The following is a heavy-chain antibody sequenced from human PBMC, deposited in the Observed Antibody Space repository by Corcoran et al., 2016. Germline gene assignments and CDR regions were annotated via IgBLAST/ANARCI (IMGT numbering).Heavy chain of an antibody. V-gene: IGHV1-69*01. J-gene: IGHJ6*02. CDR2: IIPIFGTA. Sequence: QVQLVQSGAEVKKPGSSVKVSCKASGGTFSSYAISWVRQAPGQGLEWMGGIIPIFGTANYAQKFQGRVTITADESTSTAYMVLSSLRAADAAVDYCARARQLGGTNYYYGMDVWGQGTTVTVSS. D-gene: IGHD6-13*01. CDR1: GGTFSSYA. CDR3: ARARQLGGTNYYYGMDV.